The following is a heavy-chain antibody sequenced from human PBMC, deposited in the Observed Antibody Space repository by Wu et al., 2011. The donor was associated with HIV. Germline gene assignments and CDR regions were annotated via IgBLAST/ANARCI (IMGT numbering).Heavy chain of an antibody. CDR1: GYTFTGYY. CDR2: INPNGGAT. D-gene: IGHD5-18*01. Sequence: VQSGTEVKKTGASVKVSCKASGYTFTGYYVHWVRQAPGQGLEWMGWINPNGGATNYAQMYQGRVTMTRDMSITTAYMELRRLRSDDTAVYYCSIGGYNYGWGPKPVDFWGQGTLVTVSS. V-gene: IGHV1-2*02. CDR3: SIGGYNYGWGPKPVDF. J-gene: IGHJ4*02.